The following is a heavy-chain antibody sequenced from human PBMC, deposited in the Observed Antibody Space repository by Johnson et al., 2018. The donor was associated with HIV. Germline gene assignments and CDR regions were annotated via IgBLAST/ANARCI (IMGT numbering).Heavy chain of an antibody. V-gene: IGHV3-30*19. CDR2: INGDGSNE. J-gene: IGHJ3*02. CDR3: ARVLGARGPGAFDI. CDR1: GFTFSSYG. Sequence: QVQLVESGGGVVQPGGSLRLSCAASGFTFSSYGMHWVRQAPGKGLVWVSRINGDGSNEYYADSVKGRFTISRDNSKNTLYLQMSSQRTEDTAVYYCARVLGARGPGAFDIWGQGTMVTVSS.